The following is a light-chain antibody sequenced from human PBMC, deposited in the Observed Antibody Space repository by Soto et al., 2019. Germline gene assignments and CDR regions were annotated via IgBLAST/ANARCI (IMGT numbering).Light chain of an antibody. CDR1: SSDVGGYNY. CDR3: SSYAGSNNLL. Sequence: QSALTQPPSASGSPGQSVTISCTGTSSDVGGYNYVSWYRQHPGKAPKFMIYEVSKRPSGVPDRFSGSKSDNTASLTVSGLQAEDEADYYCSSYAGSNNLLFGGGTKLTVL. V-gene: IGLV2-8*01. J-gene: IGLJ2*01. CDR2: EVS.